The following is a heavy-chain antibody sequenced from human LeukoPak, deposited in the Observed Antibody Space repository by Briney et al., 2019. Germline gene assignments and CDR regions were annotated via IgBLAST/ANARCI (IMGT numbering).Heavy chain of an antibody. CDR1: GFTFSSYS. J-gene: IGHJ3*02. CDR2: ISSSSPMI. CDR3: ARYGNWDGYNIDAFDM. V-gene: IGHV3-48*01. Sequence: GGSLRLSCAGSGFTFSSYSMNWVRQAPGKGLEWVSCISSSSPMIYYADSVKGRFTISRDNAKKSVYLQMNSLRAEDTAVYYCARYGNWDGYNIDAFDMWGQGTMVTVSS. D-gene: IGHD1-1*01.